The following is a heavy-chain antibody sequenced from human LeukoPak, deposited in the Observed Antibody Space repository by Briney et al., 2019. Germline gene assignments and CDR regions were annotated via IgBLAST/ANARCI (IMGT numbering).Heavy chain of an antibody. CDR3: ARVPRTYYYYYYMDV. J-gene: IGHJ6*03. CDR1: GGSISGYH. Sequence: PSETLSLTCNVSGGSISGYHWSWIRQPPGKGLEWLGYIYYSGSSNYNPSLKSRVTMSADTSKNQFSLKLSSVTAADTAVYYCARVPRTYYYYYYMDVWGKGTTVTVSS. V-gene: IGHV4-59*01. CDR2: IYYSGSS.